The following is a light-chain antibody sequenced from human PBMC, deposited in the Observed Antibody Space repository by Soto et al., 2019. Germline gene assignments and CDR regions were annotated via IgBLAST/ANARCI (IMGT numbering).Light chain of an antibody. Sequence: DIQITQSPSSLSASVEDRLTITCRASLGISNFLAWYQQKPGKVPELLIYGASTLQSGVPSRFSGRGSGTDFTLTISSLQPEDVATYYCQKYNSAPFTFGPGTKVDIK. V-gene: IGKV1-27*01. CDR1: LGISNF. CDR2: GAS. CDR3: QKYNSAPFT. J-gene: IGKJ3*01.